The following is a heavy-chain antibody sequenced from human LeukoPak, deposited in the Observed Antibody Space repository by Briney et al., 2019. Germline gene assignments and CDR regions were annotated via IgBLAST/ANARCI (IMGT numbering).Heavy chain of an antibody. V-gene: IGHV1-2*02. D-gene: IGHD6-19*01. CDR2: INPNSAGT. Sequence: SVPDSFQASRYTFTGYYMHGVRQPPGQGRAWVGWINPNSAGTNYAQKFQGRVTMTRDTSISTAYMELSRLRSDDTAVYYCARVGQWLVHDWFDPWGQGTLVTVSS. J-gene: IGHJ5*02. CDR3: ARVGQWLVHDWFDP. CDR1: RYTFTGYY.